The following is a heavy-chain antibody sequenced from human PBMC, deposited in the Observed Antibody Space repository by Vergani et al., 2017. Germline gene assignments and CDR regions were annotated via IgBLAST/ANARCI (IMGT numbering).Heavy chain of an antibody. CDR2: IDHTGRP. CDR1: GGPFTSYH. CDR3: ARVNTETNGHLYYYYYMDV. V-gene: IGHV4-34*01. D-gene: IGHD4-11*01. J-gene: IGHJ6*03. Sequence: QVQLQQWGGGLLKPSETLSLPCVVNGGPFTSYHWPWIRQSPGEGLEWVGDIDHTGRPDYNPSLKSRLTMSVDKSRNQFSLTLNSVTATDTAIYFCARVNTETNGHLYYYYYMDVWGQGTAVTVS.